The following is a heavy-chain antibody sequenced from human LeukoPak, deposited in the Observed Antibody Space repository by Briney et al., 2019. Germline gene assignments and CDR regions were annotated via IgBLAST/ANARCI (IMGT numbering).Heavy chain of an antibody. J-gene: IGHJ2*01. CDR2: ISTSGST. CDR3: ARHDEGSGWYRSYIDL. Sequence: PSETLSLICAVSGVSISSYYCSWIRQPPGKGLEWIGYISTSGSTDYSPSLKSRVTISVDRSKNQCSLNLSSVTAADTSVYYCARHDEGSGWYRSYIDLWGRGTLVIVSS. D-gene: IGHD6-19*01. V-gene: IGHV4-4*09. CDR1: GVSISSYY.